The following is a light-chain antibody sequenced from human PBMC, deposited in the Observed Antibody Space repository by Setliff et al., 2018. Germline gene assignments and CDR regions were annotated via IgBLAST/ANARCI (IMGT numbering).Light chain of an antibody. CDR1: SSNIGAGYD. Sequence: KRVTISCTGSSSNIGAGYDVHWYQQLPGTAPKLLIYGNSNRPSGVPDRFSGSKSGTPASLAITGLQAEDEADYYCQSYDSSLSGDVFGTGTKVTVL. V-gene: IGLV1-40*01. CDR2: GNS. CDR3: QSYDSSLSGDV. J-gene: IGLJ1*01.